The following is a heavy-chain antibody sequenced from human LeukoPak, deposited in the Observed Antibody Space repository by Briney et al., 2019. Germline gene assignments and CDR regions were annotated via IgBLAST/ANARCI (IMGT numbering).Heavy chain of an antibody. J-gene: IGHJ4*02. V-gene: IGHV4-59*01. CDR3: ARGREYYDILTGYYFDY. CDR1: GGSISSYY. D-gene: IGHD3-9*01. CDR2: IYYSGST. Sequence: SETLSLTCTVSGGSISSYYWSWIRQPPGKGLEWMGYIYYSGSTNYNPSLKSRVTISVDTSKNQFSLKLSSVTAADTAVYYCARGREYYDILTGYYFDYWGQGTLVTVSS.